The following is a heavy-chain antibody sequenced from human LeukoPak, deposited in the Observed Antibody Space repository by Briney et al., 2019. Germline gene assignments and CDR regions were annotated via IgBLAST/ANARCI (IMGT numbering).Heavy chain of an antibody. J-gene: IGHJ3*02. CDR2: IYSGGST. D-gene: IGHD3-22*01. CDR3: AKDRLNYYDSSGYYYGFAFDI. Sequence: GGSLRLSCAASGFTVSSNYMSWVRQAPGKGLEWVSVIYSGGSTYYADSVKGRFTISRDNSKNTLYLQMNSLRAEDTAVYYCAKDRLNYYDSSGYYYGFAFDIWGQGTMVTVSS. CDR1: GFTVSSNY. V-gene: IGHV3-53*01.